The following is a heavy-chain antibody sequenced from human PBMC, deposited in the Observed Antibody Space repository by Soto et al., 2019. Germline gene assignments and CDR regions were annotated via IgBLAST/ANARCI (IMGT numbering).Heavy chain of an antibody. D-gene: IGHD5-12*01. J-gene: IGHJ4*02. CDR2: ISYEGSAQ. CDR1: GFTFSTFG. V-gene: IGHV3-30*18. Sequence: QVQLVESGGGVVQPGRSLRLSCTASGFTFSTFGMHWVRQAPGRGLEWVTVISYEGSAQHYTDSVKGRFTISRDNSKNTLYLQMNSLRTEDTAVYYCVKESTAMVATSLDSWGQGILVTVSS. CDR3: VKESTAMVATSLDS.